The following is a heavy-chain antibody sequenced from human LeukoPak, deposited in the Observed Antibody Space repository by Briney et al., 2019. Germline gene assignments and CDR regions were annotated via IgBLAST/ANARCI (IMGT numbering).Heavy chain of an antibody. Sequence: PSETLSLTCTVSGYSISSGYYWGWIRQPPGKGLEWIGSIYHSGSTYYNPSLKSRVTISVDTSKNQFSLKLSSVTAADTAVYYCARERVGYYDSSGFGHFDYWGQGTLVTVSS. V-gene: IGHV4-38-2*02. D-gene: IGHD3-22*01. CDR3: ARERVGYYDSSGFGHFDY. CDR2: IYHSGST. J-gene: IGHJ4*02. CDR1: GYSISSGYY.